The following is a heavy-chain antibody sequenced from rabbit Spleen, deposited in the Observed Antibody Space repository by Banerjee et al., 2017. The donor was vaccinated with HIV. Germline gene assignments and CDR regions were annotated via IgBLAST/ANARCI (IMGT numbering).Heavy chain of an antibody. D-gene: IGHD1-1*01. Sequence: QEQLVESGGGLVQPEGTLTLTCTASGFSFSNSYYMCWVRQAPGKGLEWIGCIYTSSYSDTYYASWATGRFTISKASSTTVTLQMTSLTAADTATYFCARDASSVYPSQLDLWGPGTLVTVS. J-gene: IGHJ3*01. CDR3: ARDASSVYPSQLDL. CDR2: IYTSSYSDT. CDR1: GFSFSNSYY. V-gene: IGHV1S45*01.